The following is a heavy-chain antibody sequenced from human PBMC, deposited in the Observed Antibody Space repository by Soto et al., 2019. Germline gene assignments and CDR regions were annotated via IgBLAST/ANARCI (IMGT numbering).Heavy chain of an antibody. D-gene: IGHD6-13*01. J-gene: IGHJ6*02. CDR1: GGTFSSYA. CDR2: IIPIFGTA. V-gene: IGHV1-69*13. CDR3: AREIGDRSSWSGPSYYGMDV. Sequence: SVKVSCKASGGTFSSYAISWVRQAPGQGLEWMGGIIPIFGTANYAQKFQGRVTITADESTSTAYMELSSLRSEDTAVYYCAREIGDRSSWSGPSYYGMDVWGQGTTVIVSS.